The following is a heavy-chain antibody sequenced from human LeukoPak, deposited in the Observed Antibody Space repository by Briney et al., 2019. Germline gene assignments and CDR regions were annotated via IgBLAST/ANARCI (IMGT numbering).Heavy chain of an antibody. Sequence: SETLSLTCNVSGGSISSSSYYWGWIRQPPGKRLEWIGSIYYSGSTYYNPSLKSRVTISVDTSKNQFSLKLSSVTAADTAVYYCARGRRLLWFGELYFDYWGQGTLVTVSS. CDR1: GGSISSSSYY. D-gene: IGHD3-10*01. J-gene: IGHJ4*02. CDR3: ARGRRLLWFGELYFDY. CDR2: IYYSGST. V-gene: IGHV4-39*07.